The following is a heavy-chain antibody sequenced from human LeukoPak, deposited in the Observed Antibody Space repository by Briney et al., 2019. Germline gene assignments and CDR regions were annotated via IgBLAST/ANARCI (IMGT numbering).Heavy chain of an antibody. CDR1: GFTFSSYA. CDR2: VSYNGSIK. D-gene: IGHD6-19*01. Sequence: PGRSLRLSCVVSGFTFSSYAMHWVRQAPGKGLEWVAIVSYNGSIKYYADSVKGRFTISRDNSKNTLYLQMNSLRAEDTAVYYCARDHYSSGPYYFDYWGQGTLVTVSS. J-gene: IGHJ4*02. CDR3: ARDHYSSGPYYFDY. V-gene: IGHV3-30-3*01.